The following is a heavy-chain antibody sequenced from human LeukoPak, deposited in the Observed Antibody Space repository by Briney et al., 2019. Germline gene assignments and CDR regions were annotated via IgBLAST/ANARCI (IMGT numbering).Heavy chain of an antibody. CDR3: ARERWGRGELLDY. V-gene: IGHV1-18*04. J-gene: IGHJ4*02. D-gene: IGHD1-26*01. CDR1: GYTFTGSY. Sequence: ASVKVSCKVSGYTFTGSYMHWVRQAPGQGLEWMGWISPYNGNTNYAQKLQGRVTMTTDTSTSTAYMELRSLRSDDTAVYYCARERWGRGELLDYWGQGTLVTVSS. CDR2: ISPYNGNT.